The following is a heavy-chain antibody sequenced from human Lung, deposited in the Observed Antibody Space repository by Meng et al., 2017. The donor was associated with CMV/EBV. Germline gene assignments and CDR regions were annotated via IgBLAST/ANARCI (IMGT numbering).Heavy chain of an antibody. CDR2: VYWNDDN. V-gene: IGHV2-5*01. D-gene: IGHD4-17*01. CDR1: GVSITTAELG. Sequence: GVSITTAELGVGWVRQPPGKAPEWLALVYWNDDNRYSPSLRNRLTITKDTSKNQAVLTMSNMDPVDTATYYCAHYGDYRFGWYFDLWGRGTLVTVSS. CDR3: AHYGDYRFGWYFDL. J-gene: IGHJ2*01.